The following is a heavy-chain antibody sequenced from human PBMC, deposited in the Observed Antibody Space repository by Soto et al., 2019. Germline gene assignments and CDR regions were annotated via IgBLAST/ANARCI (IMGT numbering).Heavy chain of an antibody. Sequence: QVQLVQSGAEMRKPGSSVKVSCKASGGVFTNFAISWVRQAPGQGLEWIGGIIPIFYSTKYAQKFQDRVKLTADELTRQDYMELSNLTSVDSGVYYCARGVNTGGFRGGFVSWGQGTSIGVSS. D-gene: IGHD3-10*01. CDR1: GGVFTNFA. CDR2: IIPIFYST. J-gene: IGHJ4*02. V-gene: IGHV1-69*01. CDR3: ARGVNTGGFRGGFVS.